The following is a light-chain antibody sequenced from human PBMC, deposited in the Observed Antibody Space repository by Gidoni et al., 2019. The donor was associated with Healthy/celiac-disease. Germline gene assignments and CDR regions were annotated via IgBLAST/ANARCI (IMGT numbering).Light chain of an antibody. J-gene: IGLJ3*02. CDR1: SLRSYY. V-gene: IGLV3-19*01. Sequence: SSELTQDPAVSVALGQTVRITCQGDSLRSYYASWYQQKPGQAPVLVIYGKNNRTSGIPDRFSGSSSGNTASLTITGAQAEDEADYYCNSRDSSGNRQVFGGGTKLTVL. CDR3: NSRDSSGNRQV. CDR2: GKN.